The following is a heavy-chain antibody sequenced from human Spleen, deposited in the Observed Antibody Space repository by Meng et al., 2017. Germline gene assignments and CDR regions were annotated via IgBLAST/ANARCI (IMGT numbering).Heavy chain of an antibody. CDR1: GITFSNYS. D-gene: IGHD3-10*01. V-gene: IGHV3-30*01. CDR2: ISHDGSSK. CDR3: AREFYGSGKYFPRFDY. J-gene: IGHJ4*02. Sequence: GESLKISCAASGITFSNYSMHWVRQAPGKGLEWVAVISHDGSSKYYADSVKGRVTISRDNSKNTLYLQMNSMRAEDTSVYYCAREFYGSGKYFPRFDYWGQGTLVTVSS.